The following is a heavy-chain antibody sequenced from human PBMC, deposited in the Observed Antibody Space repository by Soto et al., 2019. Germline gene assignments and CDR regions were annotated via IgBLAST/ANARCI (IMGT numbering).Heavy chain of an antibody. D-gene: IGHD2-8*01. V-gene: IGHV3-21*01. CDR3: ARAHRWDNDTVLMVYAQAIDP. CDR1: GFTFSSYS. J-gene: IGHJ5*02. Sequence: GGSLRLSCAAPGFTFSSYSMNWVRQAPGKGLEWVSSISSSSSYIYYADSVKGRFTISRDNAKNSLYLQMNSLRAEDTAVYYCARAHRWDNDTVLMVYAQAIDPWGQGTLVTVAS. CDR2: ISSSSSYI.